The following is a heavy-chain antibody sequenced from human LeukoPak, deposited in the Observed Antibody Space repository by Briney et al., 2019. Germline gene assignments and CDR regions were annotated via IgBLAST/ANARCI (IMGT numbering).Heavy chain of an antibody. V-gene: IGHV4-61*02. D-gene: IGHD3-3*01. CDR1: GASVNTGTYF. Sequence: KPSQTLSLTCAVSGASVNTGTYFWTWVRQPAGKALEWIGRFHTSEGTHYNPSLESRVTISVDTSKNHFSLEMTSVTAADTAVYYSASTVFGVTYNWLDPWGQGTLVTVSS. CDR2: FHTSEGT. J-gene: IGHJ5*02. CDR3: ASTVFGVTYNWLDP.